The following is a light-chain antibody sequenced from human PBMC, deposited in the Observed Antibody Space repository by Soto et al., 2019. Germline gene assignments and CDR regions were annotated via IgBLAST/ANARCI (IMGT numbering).Light chain of an antibody. J-gene: IGKJ2*01. Sequence: IQMTQSPSSLSASVGDRVTITCRASQSITTYLNWYQQKPGEAPKLLISTSGTLQRGIPSRFSGSGSVTDFTLTITARRPEDFATYFCQQTYSTPYTFGQGTKLEIK. V-gene: IGKV1-39*01. CDR3: QQTYSTPYT. CDR1: QSITTY. CDR2: TSG.